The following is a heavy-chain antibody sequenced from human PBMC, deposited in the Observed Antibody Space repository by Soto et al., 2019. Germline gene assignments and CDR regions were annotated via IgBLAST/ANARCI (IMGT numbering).Heavy chain of an antibody. V-gene: IGHV3-33*01. D-gene: IGHD4-17*01. CDR3: AREGTYGDYYYYMDV. CDR1: GFTFSSYG. Sequence: GGSLRLSCAASGFTFSSYGMHWVRQAPGKGLEWVAVIWYDGSNKYYADSVKGRFTISRDNSKNTLYLQMNSLRAEDTAVYYCAREGTYGDYYYYMDVWGKGTTVTVSS. J-gene: IGHJ6*03. CDR2: IWYDGSNK.